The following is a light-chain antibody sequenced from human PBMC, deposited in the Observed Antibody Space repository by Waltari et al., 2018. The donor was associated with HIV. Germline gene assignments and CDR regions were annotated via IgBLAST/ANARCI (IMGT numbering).Light chain of an antibody. J-gene: IGLJ2*01. CDR2: EVY. CDR1: SRDVGDYNY. V-gene: IGLV2-8*01. CDR3: ASYAGRNNLV. Sequence: QSALTQPPSASGSPGQSVTISCTGTSRDVGDYNYVSWYKQHPGEAPKVVIFEVYKRPSGVPDRLSGSKSGNTASLTVSGLQAEDEATYYCASYAGRNNLVFGGGTKLTVL.